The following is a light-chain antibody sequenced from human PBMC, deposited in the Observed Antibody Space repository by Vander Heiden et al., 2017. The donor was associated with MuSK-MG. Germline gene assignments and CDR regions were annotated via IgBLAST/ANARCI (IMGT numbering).Light chain of an antibody. CDR3: AALDDSLNCWV. CDR1: SSNIGSNT. J-gene: IGLJ3*02. Sequence: QSVLTQPPSASGTPGQRVTISCTGRSSNIGSNTVNWYQHRPVTAPNLLIYSNNHRPSGFPARFSGSKSGTSASLATSGLQAEEDADYYCAALDDSLNCWVFGGGTKLTVL. V-gene: IGLV1-44*01. CDR2: SNN.